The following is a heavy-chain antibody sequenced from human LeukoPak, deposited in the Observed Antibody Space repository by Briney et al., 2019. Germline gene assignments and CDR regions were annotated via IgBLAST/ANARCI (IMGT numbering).Heavy chain of an antibody. V-gene: IGHV3-7*05. J-gene: IGHJ4*02. CDR1: GFTFSTFW. CDR3: AKAPYSYGNPYYFDY. CDR2: IKQNGREK. D-gene: IGHD5-18*01. Sequence: TGGSLRLSCAASGFTFSTFWVTWVRQAPGKGLEWVSHIKQNGREKYYVDSVKGRFTISRDNAKNSLYLQMNSLRAEDTAVYYCAKAPYSYGNPYYFDYWGQGTLVTVSS.